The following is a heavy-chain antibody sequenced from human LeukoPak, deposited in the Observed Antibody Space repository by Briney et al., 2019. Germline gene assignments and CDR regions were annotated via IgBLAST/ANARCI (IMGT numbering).Heavy chain of an antibody. CDR1: GGSISSGGYD. J-gene: IGHJ6*02. Sequence: PSETLSLTCTVSGGSISSGGYDWSWIRQHPGKGLEWIGYIYYSGSTYYNPSLKSRVTISVDTSKNQFSLKLSSVTAADTAVYYCARDRGYSYGQPYYYYGMDVWGQGTTVTVSS. CDR3: ARDRGYSYGQPYYYYGMDV. V-gene: IGHV4-31*03. CDR2: IYYSGST. D-gene: IGHD5-18*01.